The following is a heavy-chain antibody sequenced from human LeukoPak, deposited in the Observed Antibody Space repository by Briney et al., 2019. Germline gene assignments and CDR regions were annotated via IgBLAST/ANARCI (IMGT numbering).Heavy chain of an antibody. V-gene: IGHV3-23*01. CDR1: GFIFSSYS. CDR3: AKAASSSWPSYYYGMDV. CDR2: ITGSGGNT. Sequence: GGSLRLSCAASGFIFSSYSMSWVRQAPGKGLEWVSVITGSGGNTYYADSVKGRFTISKDISKNTVYPQMSSLRVDDTAVYYCAKAASSSWPSYYYGMDVWGQGTTVTVSS. J-gene: IGHJ6*02. D-gene: IGHD6-13*01.